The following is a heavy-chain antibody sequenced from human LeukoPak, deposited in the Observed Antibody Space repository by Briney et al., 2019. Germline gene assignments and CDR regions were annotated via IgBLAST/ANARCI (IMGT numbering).Heavy chain of an antibody. V-gene: IGHV3-33*01. D-gene: IGHD3-22*01. CDR1: GFTFSSYG. CDR2: IWYDGSNK. CDR3: ARGPRRGDSSGYYYGVY. J-gene: IGHJ4*02. Sequence: GRSLRLSCAASGFTFSSYGMHWVRQAPGKGLEWVAVIWYDGSNKYYADSVKGRFTISRVNSKNTLYLRMNSLRAEDTAVYYCARGPRRGDSSGYYYGVYWGQGTLVTVSS.